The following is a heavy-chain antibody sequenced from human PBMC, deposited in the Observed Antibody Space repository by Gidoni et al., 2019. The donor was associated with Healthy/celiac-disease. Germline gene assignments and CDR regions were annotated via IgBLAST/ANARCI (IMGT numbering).Heavy chain of an antibody. V-gene: IGHV3-30*18. CDR2: ISYDGSNK. J-gene: IGHJ4*02. D-gene: IGHD6-19*01. CDR3: AKDIAVVLTYVPDY. Sequence: PGKGLEWVAVISYDGSNKYYADSVKGRFTISRDNSKNTLYLQMNSLRAEDTAVYYCAKDIAVVLTYVPDYWGQGTLVTVSS.